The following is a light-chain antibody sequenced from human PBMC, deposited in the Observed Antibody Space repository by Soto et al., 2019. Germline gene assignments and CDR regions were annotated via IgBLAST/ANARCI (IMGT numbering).Light chain of an antibody. CDR2: DAS. J-gene: IGKJ1*01. CDR3: QQYNNYWT. Sequence: DIQMTQSPSTLSASVGDRVTITCRASQSISSWLAWYQQKPGKAPKLLIYDASSLESGVPSRFSGSGSATDFTLTISSLQTDDFATYYCQQYNNYWTFGQGTRVEIK. V-gene: IGKV1-5*01. CDR1: QSISSW.